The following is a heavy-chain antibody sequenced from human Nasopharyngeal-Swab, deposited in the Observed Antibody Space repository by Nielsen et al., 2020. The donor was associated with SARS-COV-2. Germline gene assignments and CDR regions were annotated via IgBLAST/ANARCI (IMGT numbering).Heavy chain of an antibody. CDR3: AKDRGGSAWAPDY. V-gene: IGHV3-43*01. Sequence: GESLKISCAASGFSFGDYTMHWVRQAPGKGLECVALIGWSGGSIFYADSVKGRFTISRDNSKNSLYLEMNSLTTEDTAFYYCAKDRGGSAWAPDYWGQGTLVTVSS. D-gene: IGHD6-19*01. J-gene: IGHJ4*02. CDR1: GFSFGDYT. CDR2: IGWSGGSI.